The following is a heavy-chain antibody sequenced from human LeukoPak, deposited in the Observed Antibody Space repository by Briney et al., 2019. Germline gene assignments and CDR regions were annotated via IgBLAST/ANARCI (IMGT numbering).Heavy chain of an antibody. V-gene: IGHV3-48*03. CDR3: ARVGVLSSSWLLY. CDR1: GFTFSSYE. Sequence: GGSLRLSCAASGFTFSSYEMNWVRQAPGKGLEWVSSISSGAATIYYADSVKGRFTISRDNAKNSQYLQMNSLRAADTAVYYCARVGVLSSSWLLYWGQGTLVTVSS. J-gene: IGHJ4*02. D-gene: IGHD6-13*01. CDR2: ISSGAATI.